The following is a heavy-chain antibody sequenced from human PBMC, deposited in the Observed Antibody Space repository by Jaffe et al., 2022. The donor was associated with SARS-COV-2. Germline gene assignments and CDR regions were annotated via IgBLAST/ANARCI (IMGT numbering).Heavy chain of an antibody. CDR1: GFTFSSYW. Sequence: EVQLVESGGGLVQPGGSLRLSCAASGFTFSSYWMHWVRQAPGKGLVWVSRINSDGSSTSYADSVKGRFTISRDNAKNTLYLQMNSLRAEDTAVYYCARDRMELGDSSGYSWYFDLWGRGTLVTVSS. J-gene: IGHJ2*01. V-gene: IGHV3-74*01. CDR3: ARDRMELGDSSGYSWYFDL. D-gene: IGHD3-22*01. CDR2: INSDGSST.